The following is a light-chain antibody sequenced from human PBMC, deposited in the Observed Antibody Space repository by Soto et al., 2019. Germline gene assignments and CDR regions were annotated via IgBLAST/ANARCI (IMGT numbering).Light chain of an antibody. CDR2: DAS. CDR1: QSVSRY. J-gene: IGKJ5*01. Sequence: EIVLTQSPATLSLSPGERATLSCRASQSVSRYLAWYQQKPAQAPRLLIYDASNRATGIPARFSGSGSGTDFTLTISSLEPEDFAVYYCQQRSNWPLITFGQGTRLEIK. CDR3: QQRSNWPLIT. V-gene: IGKV3-11*01.